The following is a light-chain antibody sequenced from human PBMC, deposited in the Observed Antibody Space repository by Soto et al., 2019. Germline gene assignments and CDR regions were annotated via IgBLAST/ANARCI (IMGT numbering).Light chain of an antibody. CDR1: SSDVGTYNY. Sequence: QSALTQPASVSGSPGQSITISCTGTSSDVGTYNYVSWYQQHPGKVPKLLIFDVSSWPSGASNRFSGSKSGNMASLTISGLQAEDEADYYSSSYTTSSTVVFGGGTKLTVL. J-gene: IGLJ2*01. CDR3: SSYTTSSTVV. V-gene: IGLV2-14*03. CDR2: DVS.